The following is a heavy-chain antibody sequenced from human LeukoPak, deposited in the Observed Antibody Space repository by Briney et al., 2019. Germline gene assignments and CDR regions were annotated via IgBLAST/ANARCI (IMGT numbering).Heavy chain of an antibody. CDR1: GFSFSGYG. J-gene: IGHJ6*03. CDR3: AWRVVIKSTDYVYYYIHV. CDR2: IRYDGSNK. V-gene: IGHV3-30*02. Sequence: SGGSLRLSCEASGFSFSGYGMHWVRKAPGQGLEWVAFIRYDGSNKYYADSVKGRFTIFRDNSQNTLYLQMNSLRVEDTAVYYCAWRVVIKSTDYVYYYIHVWGKGTTVTVSS. D-gene: IGHD3-3*01.